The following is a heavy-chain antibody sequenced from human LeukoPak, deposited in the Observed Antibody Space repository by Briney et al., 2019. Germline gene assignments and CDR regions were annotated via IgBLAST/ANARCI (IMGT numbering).Heavy chain of an antibody. CDR1: GFTFSTYW. Sequence: GGSLRLSCAASGFTFSTYWMSWVRQAPGKGLEWVANIKQDESEKYYVDSVRGRFTITRDNAKNSLYLQRNNLRVEDTAVYYCARATTGGLNWFDPWGQVTLVTVSS. V-gene: IGHV3-7*01. D-gene: IGHD1-14*01. CDR3: ARATTGGLNWFDP. CDR2: IKQDESEK. J-gene: IGHJ5*02.